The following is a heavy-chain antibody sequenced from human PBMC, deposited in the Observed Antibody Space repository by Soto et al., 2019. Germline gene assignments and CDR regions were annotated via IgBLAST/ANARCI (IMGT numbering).Heavy chain of an antibody. Sequence: GGSLRLSCAASGFTFSSYAMHWVRQAPGKGLEWVAVISYDGSNKYYADSVKGRFTISRDNSKNTLYLQMNSLRAEDMAVYYCARDVYSGSYGAFDIWGQGTMVTVSS. CDR2: ISYDGSNK. V-gene: IGHV3-30-3*01. CDR3: ARDVYSGSYGAFDI. D-gene: IGHD1-26*01. J-gene: IGHJ3*02. CDR1: GFTFSSYA.